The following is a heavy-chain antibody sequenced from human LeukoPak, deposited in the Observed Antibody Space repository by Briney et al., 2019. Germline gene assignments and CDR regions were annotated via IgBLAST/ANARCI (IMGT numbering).Heavy chain of an antibody. CDR3: ARERIMITFGGVIVTPSYFDY. D-gene: IGHD3-16*02. J-gene: IGHJ4*02. CDR1: GGSISSGGYY. V-gene: IGHV4-31*03. CDR2: IYYSGST. Sequence: SQTLSLTCTVSGGSISSGGYYWSWIRQHPGKGLEWIGYIYYSGSTYYNPSLKSRVTISVDTSKNQFSLKLNSVTAADTAVYYCARERIMITFGGVIVTPSYFDYWGQGTLVTVSS.